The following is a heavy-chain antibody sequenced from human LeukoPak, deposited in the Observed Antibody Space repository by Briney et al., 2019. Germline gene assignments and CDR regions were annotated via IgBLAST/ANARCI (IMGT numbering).Heavy chain of an antibody. J-gene: IGHJ4*02. V-gene: IGHV4-4*02. CDR1: GGSISSSNW. D-gene: IGHD1-26*01. CDR3: ARREYSGSYYYYFDY. CDR2: IYHSGST. Sequence: SETLSLTCAVSGGSISSSNWWSWVRQPPGKGLEWIGEIYHSGSTNYNPSLKSRVTISVDTSKNQFSLKLSSVTAADTAVYYCARREYSGSYYYYFDYWGQGTLVTVSS.